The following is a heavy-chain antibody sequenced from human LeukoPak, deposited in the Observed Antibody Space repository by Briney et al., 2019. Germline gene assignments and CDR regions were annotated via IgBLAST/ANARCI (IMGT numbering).Heavy chain of an antibody. CDR2: MNLNSGNT. V-gene: IGHV1-8*03. CDR3: ARGKWRYCSSTTCYNWFDP. Sequence: ASVKVSCKASGYTFTSYDINWVRQATGQGLEWMGWMNLNSGNTGYAQKFQGKVTITRNTSISTAYMELSSLRSEDTAMYYCARGKWRYCSSTTCYNWFDPWGQGTLVTVSS. D-gene: IGHD2-2*01. CDR1: GYTFTSYD. J-gene: IGHJ5*02.